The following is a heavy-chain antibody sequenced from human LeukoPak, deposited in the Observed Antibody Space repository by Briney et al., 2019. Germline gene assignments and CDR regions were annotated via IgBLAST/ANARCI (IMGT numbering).Heavy chain of an antibody. CDR3: ARDGRFPPEVLPRYFDS. CDR2: IYNSGST. J-gene: IGHJ4*02. Sequence: SETLSLTCTVSGYSISSGYYWGWIRQPPGKGLEWIGSIYNSGSTYYNPSLESRVTISVDTSKNQFSLKLSSVAAADTAVYYCARDGRFPPEVLPRYFDSWGQGTLATVSS. D-gene: IGHD1-14*01. CDR1: GYSISSGYY. V-gene: IGHV4-38-2*02.